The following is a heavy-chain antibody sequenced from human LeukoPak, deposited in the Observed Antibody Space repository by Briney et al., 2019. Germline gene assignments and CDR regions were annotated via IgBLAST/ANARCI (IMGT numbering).Heavy chain of an antibody. CDR3: AKDQTTVWIGHADY. CDR2: ISYDGSNK. V-gene: IGHV3-30*18. J-gene: IGHJ4*02. Sequence: QPGRSLRLSCAASGFTFNSYGMHWVRQAPGKGLEWVAVISYDGSNKYCADSVKGRFTISRDNSKNTLYLQMNSLRAEDTAVYYCAKDQTTVWIGHADYWGQGTLVTVSS. CDR1: GFTFNSYG. D-gene: IGHD4-11*01.